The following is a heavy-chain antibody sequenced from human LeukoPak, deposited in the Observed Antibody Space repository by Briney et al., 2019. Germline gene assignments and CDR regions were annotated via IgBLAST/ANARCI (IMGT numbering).Heavy chain of an antibody. D-gene: IGHD1-1*01. J-gene: IGHJ6*04. V-gene: IGHV3-30*04. CDR3: ARWRGYNWNVLSGDYYYYGMDV. CDR1: GFTFSSYA. Sequence: PGGSLRLSCAASGFTFSSYAMHWVRQAPGKGLEWVAVISYDGSNKYYADSVKGRFTISRDNSKNTLYLQMNSLRAEDTAVYYCARWRGYNWNVLSGDYYYYGMDVWGKGTTVTVSS. CDR2: ISYDGSNK.